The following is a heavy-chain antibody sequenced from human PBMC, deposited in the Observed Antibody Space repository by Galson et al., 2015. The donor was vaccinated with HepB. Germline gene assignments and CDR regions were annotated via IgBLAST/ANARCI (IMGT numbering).Heavy chain of an antibody. CDR2: ISSSSSTI. CDR1: GFTFSSYS. D-gene: IGHD3-3*01. V-gene: IGHV3-48*02. CDR3: ARGLALEWFLTYFDY. J-gene: IGHJ4*02. Sequence: SLRVSCAASGFTFSSYSMNWVRQAPGKGLEWVSYISSSSSTIYYADSVKGRFTISRDNAKNSLYLQMNSLRDEDTAVYYCARGLALEWFLTYFDYWGQGTLVTVSS.